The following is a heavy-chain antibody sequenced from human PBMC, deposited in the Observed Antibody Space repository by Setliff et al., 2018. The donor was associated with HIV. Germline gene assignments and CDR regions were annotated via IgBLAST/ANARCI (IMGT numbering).Heavy chain of an antibody. V-gene: IGHV3-23*01. CDR3: TKGDAYNLRPGYHFYGMDV. Sequence: WGSLRLSCAASGFTFGDFAMNWVRQAPGKGLKWVASISANGNNIYHADSVKGRFTISRDKSDRTLFLVMNRLRADDSAIYFCTKGDAYNLRPGYHFYGMDVWGQGTTVTVSS. J-gene: IGHJ6*02. CDR1: GFTFGDFA. CDR2: ISANGNNI. D-gene: IGHD5-12*01.